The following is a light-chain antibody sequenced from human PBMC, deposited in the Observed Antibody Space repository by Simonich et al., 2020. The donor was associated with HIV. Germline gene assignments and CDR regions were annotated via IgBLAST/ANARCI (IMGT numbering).Light chain of an antibody. V-gene: IGKV4-1*01. CDR1: QSVLYSSNNKNY. CDR2: WAS. J-gene: IGKJ3*01. CDR3: QQYYITSSFT. Sequence: DIVMTQSPDSLAVSLGERATINCKSSQSVLYSSNNKNYLAWYQQKPGKPPKLLIYWASTRESGVPDRFSGSGSGTDFTLTISSLQAEDVAVYYCQQYYITSSFTFGPGTKVDIK.